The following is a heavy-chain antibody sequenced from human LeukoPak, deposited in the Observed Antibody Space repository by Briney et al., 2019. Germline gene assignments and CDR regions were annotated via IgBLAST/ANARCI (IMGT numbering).Heavy chain of an antibody. D-gene: IGHD3-22*01. CDR1: GYSITSGYY. CDR3: ARAPHFFDTSGSRYYFDY. CDR2: IYHSGST. V-gene: IGHV4-38-2*02. Sequence: PSETLSLTCTVSGYSITSGYYWGWIRQPPGKGLEWIGSIYHSGSTYYNPSLKSRVTMSVDTSKNQFSLNLSSVTAADTAVYFCARAPHFFDTSGSRYYFDYWGQGALVTVSS. J-gene: IGHJ4*02.